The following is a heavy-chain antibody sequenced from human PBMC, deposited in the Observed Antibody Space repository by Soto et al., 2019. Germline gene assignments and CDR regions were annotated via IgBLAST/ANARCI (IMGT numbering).Heavy chain of an antibody. CDR3: ARSPYADALDI. CDR1: GGSISSGGYY. CDR2: IYYSGTT. D-gene: IGHD2-2*01. J-gene: IGHJ3*02. Sequence: PSETLSLTCTVSGGSISSGGYYWSWIRQHPGKGLEWIGYIYYSGTTHYNPSLKSRVTMSVDTSKNQFSLKVDSLTAEDTAVYYCARSPYADALDIWGQGTMVTVSS. V-gene: IGHV4-31*03.